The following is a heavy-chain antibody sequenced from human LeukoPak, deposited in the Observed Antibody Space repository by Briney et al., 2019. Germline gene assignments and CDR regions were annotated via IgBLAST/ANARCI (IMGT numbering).Heavy chain of an antibody. CDR2: IYTSGST. CDR3: AAGDFGPFDY. CDR1: GGSISSGSYY. Sequence: SQTLSLTCTVSGGSISSGSYYWSWIRQPAGKGLEWIGRIYTSGSTNYNPSLKSRVTISVDTSKNQFSLKLSSVTAADTAVYYCAAGDFGPFDYWGQGTLVTVSS. V-gene: IGHV4-61*02. J-gene: IGHJ4*02. D-gene: IGHD2-21*02.